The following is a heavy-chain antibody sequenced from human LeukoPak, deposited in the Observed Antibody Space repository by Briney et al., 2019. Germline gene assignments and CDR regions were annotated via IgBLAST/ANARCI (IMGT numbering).Heavy chain of an antibody. D-gene: IGHD5-24*01. CDR2: FSGSGDTT. Sequence: SCKASGGTFSSYAMSWVRQAPGKGLEWVSAFSGSGDTTFYADSVKGRFTISRDNSKNTLYLQMNSLRAEDTAVYYCAKGRDGYNYPFDYWGQGTLVTVSP. J-gene: IGHJ4*02. V-gene: IGHV3-23*01. CDR3: AKGRDGYNYPFDY. CDR1: GGTFSSYA.